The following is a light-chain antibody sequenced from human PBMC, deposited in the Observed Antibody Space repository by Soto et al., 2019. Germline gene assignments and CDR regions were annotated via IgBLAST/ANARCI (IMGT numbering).Light chain of an antibody. CDR2: EVS. CDR3: SSYTSSSTLG. Sequence: QSALTQPASVSGSPGQSITISCTGTSSDVGGYNYVSWYQQHPGKAPKLMIYEVSNRPSGVSNRFSGSKSGNTASLTISGLQAEDEADYYCSSYTSSSTLGFGTGTKATVL. V-gene: IGLV2-14*01. J-gene: IGLJ1*01. CDR1: SSDVGGYNY.